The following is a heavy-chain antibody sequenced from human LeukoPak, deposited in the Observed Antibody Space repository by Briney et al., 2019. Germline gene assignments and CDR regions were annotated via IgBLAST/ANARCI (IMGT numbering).Heavy chain of an antibody. CDR1: GFTFSNHA. CDR3: AKVPADY. CDR2: ISGSSGLT. J-gene: IGHJ4*02. Sequence: GGSLRLSCAASGFTFSNHAMSWVRQAPGRGLEWVSAISGSSGLTYYADSVKGRFTISRDNSKNTLYLQMNSLRAEDTAVYYCAKVPADYWGQGTLVTVSS. V-gene: IGHV3-23*01.